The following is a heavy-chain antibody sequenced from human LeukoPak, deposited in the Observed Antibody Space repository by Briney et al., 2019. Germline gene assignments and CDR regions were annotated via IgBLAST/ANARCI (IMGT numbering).Heavy chain of an antibody. D-gene: IGHD6-19*01. V-gene: IGHV1-18*01. Sequence: ASVKVSCKASGYTFTSYGISWVRQAPGQGLEWVGWISVYNGNTNYAQNLQGRVTMTTDTSTSTAYMDLRSLRSDDTAVYYCARDKGGAYSTGWYDYWGQGTLVTVSS. CDR3: ARDKGGAYSTGWYDY. CDR2: ISVYNGNT. J-gene: IGHJ4*02. CDR1: GYTFTSYG.